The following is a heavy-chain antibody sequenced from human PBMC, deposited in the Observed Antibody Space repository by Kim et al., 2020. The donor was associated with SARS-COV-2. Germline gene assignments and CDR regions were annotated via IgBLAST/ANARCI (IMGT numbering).Heavy chain of an antibody. Sequence: SETLSLTCTASGGSISSYYWSWIRQPPGKGLEWIGYIYYSGSTNYNPSLKSRVTISVDTSKNQFSLKLSSVTAADTAVYYCARNAYCGGDCYSGGRYYYGMDVWGQGTTVTVSS. CDR2: IYYSGST. CDR1: GGSISSYY. J-gene: IGHJ6*02. V-gene: IGHV4-59*01. CDR3: ARNAYCGGDCYSGGRYYYGMDV. D-gene: IGHD2-21*02.